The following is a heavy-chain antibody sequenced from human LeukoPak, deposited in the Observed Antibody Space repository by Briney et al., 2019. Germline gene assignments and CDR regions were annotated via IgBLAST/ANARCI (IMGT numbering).Heavy chain of an antibody. CDR3: AREGYCSSTTCYSIFDY. CDR1: GGSISSGDYY. V-gene: IGHV4-30-4*01. J-gene: IGHJ4*02. CDR2: IYYSGST. Sequence: SQTLSLTCTVSGGSISSGDYYWGWIRQPPGKGLEWIVYIYYSGSTSYNPSLKSLVAISVDTSKNLFSLKLSSVTAADTAVYYCAREGYCSSTTCYSIFDYWGQGTLVTVSS. D-gene: IGHD2-2*02.